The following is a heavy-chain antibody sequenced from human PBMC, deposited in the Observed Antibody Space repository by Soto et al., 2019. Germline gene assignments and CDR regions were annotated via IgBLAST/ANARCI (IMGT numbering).Heavy chain of an antibody. J-gene: IGHJ4*02. Sequence: ASVKVSCKVSGYTLTELSMHWVRQAPGKGLEWMGGFDPEDGETIYAQKFQGRVTMTEDTSTDTAYMELSSLRSEDTALYYCVRLSSTSCCDFDYWGQGTLVTVSS. V-gene: IGHV1-24*01. CDR3: VRLSSTSCCDFDY. D-gene: IGHD2-2*01. CDR1: GYTLTELS. CDR2: FDPEDGET.